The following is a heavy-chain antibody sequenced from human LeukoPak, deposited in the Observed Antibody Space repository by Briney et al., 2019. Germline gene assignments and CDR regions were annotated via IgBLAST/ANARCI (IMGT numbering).Heavy chain of an antibody. V-gene: IGHV3-21*03. J-gene: IGHJ6*02. D-gene: IGHD1-14*01. Sequence: GGSLRLSCAASGFTFSNYNMNWVRQAPGKGLEWVSSISSSGSYIYYADSVKGRFTISRDNAKNSLYLQMNSLRAEDTAVYYYAPGGIPPNYYYGMDVWGQGTTVTVSS. CDR3: APGGIPPNYYYGMDV. CDR2: ISSSGSYI. CDR1: GFTFSNYN.